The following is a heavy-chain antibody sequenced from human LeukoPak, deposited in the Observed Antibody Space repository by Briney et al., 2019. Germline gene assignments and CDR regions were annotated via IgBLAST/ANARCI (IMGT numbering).Heavy chain of an antibody. J-gene: IGHJ4*02. D-gene: IGHD3-16*01. Sequence: GGSLRLSCEGSGYSFSSFWMHWVRQAPGEGLVWVSRLNEDGGITNYADFAKGRFTISRDNARNTLYLQMNSLSADDTAVYYCTRDIGGRSAYWGQGALVTVS. CDR3: TRDIGGRSAY. CDR2: LNEDGGIT. V-gene: IGHV3-74*01. CDR1: GYSFSSFW.